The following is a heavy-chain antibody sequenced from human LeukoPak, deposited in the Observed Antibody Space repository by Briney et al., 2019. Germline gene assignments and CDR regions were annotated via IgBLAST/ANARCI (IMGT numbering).Heavy chain of an antibody. CDR3: AKHYGSGTYYNYLDY. V-gene: IGHV3-23*01. Sequence: GGSLRLSCAASGFTFSSYAMSWVRRAPGKGLEWLSSISSNGGGTFYADSVKGQFTISRDNSQNTLYLQMNSLRAEDTAIYYCAKHYGSGTYYNYLDYWGQGTLVTVSS. J-gene: IGHJ4*02. CDR2: ISSNGGGT. D-gene: IGHD3-10*01. CDR1: GFTFSSYA.